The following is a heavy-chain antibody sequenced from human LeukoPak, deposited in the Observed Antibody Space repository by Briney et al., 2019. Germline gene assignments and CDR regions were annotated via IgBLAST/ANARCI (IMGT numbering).Heavy chain of an antibody. CDR1: GYSFTSYG. CDR3: AREALNSGAWIF. CDR2: TSTFNSRT. V-gene: IGHV1-18*01. J-gene: IGHJ4*02. Sequence: GASVKVSCKASGYSFTSYGIYWVRQAPGQGLEWMGWTSTFNSRTHKARNFQGRVTMTTDTSATTAYLEVSGLTSNGTAVYYCAREALNSGAWIFWGQGSLVIVSS. D-gene: IGHD6-25*01.